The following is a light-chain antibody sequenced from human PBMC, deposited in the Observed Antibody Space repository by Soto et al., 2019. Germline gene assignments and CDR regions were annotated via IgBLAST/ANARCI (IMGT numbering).Light chain of an antibody. CDR1: SSDVGAYDL. Sequence: QSVLTQPASVSGSPGQSITISCTGTSSDVGAYDLVSWYQQHPGKAPKYLIYEVSNRPSGVSDRFSGSKSGTTASLTISGLQAEDEADYYCSSYTTTDPYVFGTGTKVTVL. CDR3: SSYTTTDPYV. J-gene: IGLJ1*01. CDR2: EVS. V-gene: IGLV2-14*01.